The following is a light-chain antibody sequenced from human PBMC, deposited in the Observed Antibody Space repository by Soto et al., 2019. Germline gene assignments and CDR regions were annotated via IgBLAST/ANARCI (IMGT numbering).Light chain of an antibody. J-gene: IGKJ5*01. CDR3: QQFNSYPIT. Sequence: DIQLTQSPSFLSAYVGDRVAITCRASQDISSHLVWYQQKPGEAPQLLIFVASTLQSGVPSRFSGSRSETEFTLTIDGLQPEDFATYYCQQFNSYPITFGQGTR. CDR2: VAS. V-gene: IGKV1-9*01. CDR1: QDISSH.